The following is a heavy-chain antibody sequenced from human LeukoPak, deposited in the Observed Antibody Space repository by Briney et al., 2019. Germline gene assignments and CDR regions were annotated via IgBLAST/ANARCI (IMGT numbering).Heavy chain of an antibody. Sequence: ASVKVSCKASGYTFTSNYMHWVRQAPGQGLEWMGIINPSGGSTRYAQKFQGRVTITADESTSTAYMELSSLRSEDTAVYYCARRGIVVVPAAPGPPIYYYYGMDVWGQGTTVTVSS. V-gene: IGHV1-46*01. J-gene: IGHJ6*02. D-gene: IGHD2-2*01. CDR2: INPSGGST. CDR1: GYTFTSNY. CDR3: ARRGIVVVPAAPGPPIYYYYGMDV.